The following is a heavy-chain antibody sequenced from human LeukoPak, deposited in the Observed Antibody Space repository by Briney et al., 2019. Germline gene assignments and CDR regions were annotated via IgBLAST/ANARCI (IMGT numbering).Heavy chain of an antibody. Sequence: GGSLTLSCAASGFTFTNYWMSWVRQAPGKGLEWVSSISRSGSTKYYADSVKGRFIISRDNAKNSLFLQMNSLRAEDTAVYYCASGAVAGHFDYRGQGTLVTVSS. D-gene: IGHD6-19*01. CDR3: ASGAVAGHFDY. CDR2: ISRSGSTK. J-gene: IGHJ4*02. CDR1: GFTFTNYW. V-gene: IGHV3-11*01.